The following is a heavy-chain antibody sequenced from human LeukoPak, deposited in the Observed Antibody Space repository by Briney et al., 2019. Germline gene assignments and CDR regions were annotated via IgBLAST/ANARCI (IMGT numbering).Heavy chain of an antibody. Sequence: GGSLRLSCAASGFTFSSYAMHWVRQAPGKGLEWVAVISYDGSNKYYADSVKGRFTISRDNSKNTLYLQMNSLRAEDTAVYYCATGRRSSSWYGTQTDYYFDYWGQGTLVTVSS. CDR2: ISYDGSNK. CDR1: GFTFSSYA. CDR3: ATGRRSSSWYGTQTDYYFDY. J-gene: IGHJ4*02. D-gene: IGHD6-13*01. V-gene: IGHV3-30*04.